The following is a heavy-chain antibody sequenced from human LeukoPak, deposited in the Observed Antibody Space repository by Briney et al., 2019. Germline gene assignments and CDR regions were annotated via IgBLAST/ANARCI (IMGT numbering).Heavy chain of an antibody. Sequence: SETLSLTCTVSGYSISSGYYWGWIRQPPGKGLEWIGSLYHSGSTYYNPSLKSRVTTSVDTSKNRFSLKLTSVTAADTAVYYCARELHSGSYYFDYWGQGTLVTVSS. CDR2: LYHSGST. J-gene: IGHJ4*02. D-gene: IGHD1-26*01. V-gene: IGHV4-38-2*02. CDR1: GYSISSGYY. CDR3: ARELHSGSYYFDY.